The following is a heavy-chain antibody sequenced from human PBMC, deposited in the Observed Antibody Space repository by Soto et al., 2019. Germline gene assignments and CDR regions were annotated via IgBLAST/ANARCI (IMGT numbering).Heavy chain of an antibody. J-gene: IGHJ4*02. CDR2: ISGSGGST. CDR3: AKDRERKTMIVVVITTPPDY. D-gene: IGHD3-22*01. V-gene: IGHV3-23*01. Sequence: EVQLLESGGGLVQPGGSLRLSCAASGFTFSSYAMSWVRQAPGKGLEWVSAISGSGGSTYYADSVKGRFTISRDNSKNTLYLQMNSLRSEDTAVYYCAKDRERKTMIVVVITTPPDYWGQGTLVTVSS. CDR1: GFTFSSYA.